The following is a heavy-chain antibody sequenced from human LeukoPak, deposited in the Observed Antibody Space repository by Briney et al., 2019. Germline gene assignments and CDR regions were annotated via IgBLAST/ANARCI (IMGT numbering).Heavy chain of an antibody. CDR2: IIPILGIA. D-gene: IGHD5-18*01. V-gene: IGHV1-69*04. J-gene: IGHJ4*02. CDR3: ARDGDTAMVLFY. Sequence: ASVKVSCKASGYTFTSYYMHWVRQAPGQGLEWMGRIIPILGIANYAQKFQGRVTITADKSTSTAYMELSSLRSEDTAVYYCARDGDTAMVLFYWGQGTLVTVSS. CDR1: GYTFTSYY.